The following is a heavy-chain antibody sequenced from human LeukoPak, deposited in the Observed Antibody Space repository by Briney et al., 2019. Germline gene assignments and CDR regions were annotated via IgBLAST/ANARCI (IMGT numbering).Heavy chain of an antibody. CDR1: GGSISSYY. J-gene: IGHJ4*02. CDR3: ARVVWYSSGWYVDY. D-gene: IGHD6-19*01. V-gene: IGHV4-59*01. Sequence: SETLSLTCTVSGGSISSYYWSWIRQPPGKGLEWTGYIYYSGSTNYNPSLKSRVTISVDTSKNQFSLKLSSVTAADTAVYYCARVVWYSSGWYVDYWGQGTLVTVSS. CDR2: IYYSGST.